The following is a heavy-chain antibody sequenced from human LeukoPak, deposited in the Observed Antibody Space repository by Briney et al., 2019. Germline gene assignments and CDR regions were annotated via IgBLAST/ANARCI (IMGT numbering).Heavy chain of an antibody. Sequence: SETLSLTCTVSGGSISGSAYYWAWIRQPPGKGLEWIGSIYYNGRTLYDPSLKSRVTISVDTSKNQFSLKLSSVTAADTAVYYCARGLGDGGDYPRYGMDVWGQGTTVTVSS. V-gene: IGHV4-39*07. CDR3: ARGLGDGGDYPRYGMDV. CDR2: IYYNGRT. CDR1: GGSISGSAYY. J-gene: IGHJ6*02. D-gene: IGHD2-21*02.